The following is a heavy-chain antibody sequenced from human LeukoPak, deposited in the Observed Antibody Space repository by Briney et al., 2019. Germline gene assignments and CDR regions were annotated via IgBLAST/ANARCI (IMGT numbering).Heavy chain of an antibody. CDR3: AKLWDVVVSATLTFDF. CDR2: ISYDGSNK. Sequence: GRSLRLSCAASGFTFSSYDMHWVRQAPGKGLEWVAVISYDGSNKFYADSVKGRFTISRDNSKNTLYLQMNSLRPEDTAVYYCAKLWDVVVSATLTFDFWGQGTLVTVCS. CDR1: GFTFSSYD. J-gene: IGHJ4*02. D-gene: IGHD2-15*01. V-gene: IGHV3-30*18.